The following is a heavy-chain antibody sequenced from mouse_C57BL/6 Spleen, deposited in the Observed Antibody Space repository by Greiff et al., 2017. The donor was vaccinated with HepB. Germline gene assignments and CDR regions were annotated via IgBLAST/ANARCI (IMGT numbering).Heavy chain of an antibody. Sequence: EVKLQESGPGLVKPSQSLSLTCSVTGYSITSGYYWNWIRQFPGNKLEWMGYISYDGSNNYNPSLKNRISITRDTSKNQFFLKLNSVTTEDTATYYCASAWAMDYWGQGTSGTVSS. J-gene: IGHJ4*01. CDR1: GYSITSGYY. V-gene: IGHV3-6*01. CDR3: ASAWAMDY. CDR2: ISYDGSN.